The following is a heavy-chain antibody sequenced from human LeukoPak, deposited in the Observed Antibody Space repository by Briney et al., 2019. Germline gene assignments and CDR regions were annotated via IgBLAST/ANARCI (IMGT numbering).Heavy chain of an antibody. J-gene: IGHJ4*02. V-gene: IGHV3-48*01. Sequence: GGSLRLSCAASAFTFSSYSMNWVRQAPGKGLEWVSYISSSSSTIYYAHSVKGRFTISRDNAKNSLYLQMNSLRAEDTAVHYCARAPVGGSYCLDYWGQGTLVTVSS. D-gene: IGHD1-26*01. CDR1: AFTFSSYS. CDR2: ISSSSSTI. CDR3: ARAPVGGSYCLDY.